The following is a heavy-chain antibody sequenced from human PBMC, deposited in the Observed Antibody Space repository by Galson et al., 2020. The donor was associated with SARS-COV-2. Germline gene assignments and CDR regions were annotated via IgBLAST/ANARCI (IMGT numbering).Heavy chain of an antibody. Sequence: SETLSLTCAVYGGSFSDYYWTWIRQPPGRGLQWIGEINHSGGTNYNPSLKSRVTISVDTSKNQFSLKLTSVTAADTALYYCARDSPFWSGYHRYYGMDVWGQGTTVTVSS. CDR3: ARDSPFWSGYHRYYGMDV. CDR2: INHSGGT. D-gene: IGHD3-3*01. J-gene: IGHJ6*02. V-gene: IGHV4-34*01. CDR1: GGSFSDYY.